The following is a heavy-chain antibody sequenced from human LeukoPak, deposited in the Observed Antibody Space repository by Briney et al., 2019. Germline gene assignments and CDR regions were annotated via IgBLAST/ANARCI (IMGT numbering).Heavy chain of an antibody. CDR2: SRDKAHGYTT. CDR1: GFTFSSYS. CDR3: ARRQFDSFGSDY. Sequence: GSLRLSCAASGFTFSSYSMNWVRQAPGKGLEWVGRSRDKAHGYTTEYAASVSGRFTISRDDSKNSVYLQMSSLKTEDTAVYFCARRQFDSFGSDYWGQGTLVAVSS. D-gene: IGHD3-22*01. V-gene: IGHV3-72*01. J-gene: IGHJ4*02.